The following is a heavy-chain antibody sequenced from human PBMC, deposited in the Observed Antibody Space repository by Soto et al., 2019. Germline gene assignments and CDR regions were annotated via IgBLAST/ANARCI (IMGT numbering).Heavy chain of an antibody. J-gene: IGHJ4*02. D-gene: IGHD6-6*01. CDR3: ARDHRYSSSFFDS. V-gene: IGHV1-18*04. Sequence: QVRMVLSGDELKKPGASMKVSCKASGYAFSDHGISWVRQAPGHGIEWIGWISAYNGNTNYAQKFQGRVTVTTDASTATAYMEVRSLTSDDTAVYYCARDHRYSSSFFDSWSQGTLITVSS. CDR1: GYAFSDHG. CDR2: ISAYNGNT.